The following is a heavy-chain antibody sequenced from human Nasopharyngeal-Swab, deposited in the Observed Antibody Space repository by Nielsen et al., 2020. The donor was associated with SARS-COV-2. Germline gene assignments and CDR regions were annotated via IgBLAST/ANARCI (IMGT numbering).Heavy chain of an antibody. CDR3: ARERGRGGIWNYYYYYMDV. J-gene: IGHJ6*03. D-gene: IGHD3-10*01. Sequence: WIRQPPGKGLEWIGIIYYSGSTYYNPSLKSRVTISVDTSKNQFSLKLSSVTAADTAVYYCARERGRGGIWNYYYYYMDVWGKGTTVTVSS. CDR2: IYYSGST. V-gene: IGHV4-39*07.